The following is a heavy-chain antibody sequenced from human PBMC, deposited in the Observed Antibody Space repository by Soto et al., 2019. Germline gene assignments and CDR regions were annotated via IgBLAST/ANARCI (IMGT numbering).Heavy chain of an antibody. CDR2: IPHSGTT. J-gene: IGHJ4*02. V-gene: IGHV4-39*01. CDR3: ARLVVVSPVANI. D-gene: IGHD2-15*01. Sequence: SETLSLTCSVSFGSITSNSYHWGWIRQPPGKGLEWIGSIPHSGTTYYIPSLKSRVTIFADTSRKQFSLKLDSATAADTAVYYCARLVVVSPVANIWGQGALVTVSS. CDR1: FGSITSNSYH.